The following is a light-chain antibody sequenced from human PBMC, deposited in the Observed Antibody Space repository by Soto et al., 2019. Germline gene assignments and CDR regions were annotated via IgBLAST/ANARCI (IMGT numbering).Light chain of an antibody. J-gene: IGLJ1*01. CDR1: SSDVGSYNF. Sequence: SALTQPRSVSGSPGQSVTISCTGTSSDVGSYNFVSWHQQHPGKAPKLMIYDVAKRPSGVPDRFSGSKSGNTASLTISGLQAEDEADYYCCTFAGRYSYVFGSGTKLTVL. CDR2: DVA. CDR3: CTFAGRYSYV. V-gene: IGLV2-11*01.